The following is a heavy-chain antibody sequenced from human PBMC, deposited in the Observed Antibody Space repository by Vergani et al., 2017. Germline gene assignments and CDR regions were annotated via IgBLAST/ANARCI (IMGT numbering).Heavy chain of an antibody. V-gene: IGHV3-49*04. CDR1: GFTFTDYG. Sequence: EVQLVESGGGLEQPGRSLRLSCRASGFTFTDYGISWVRQAPGKGLEWVGFVRNKEDGGTPEHAASVKGRFTISRDNAKKSLYLQMNSLRGEDTAVYYCARGNSLGSYWGQGTLVTVSS. CDR2: VRNKEDGGTP. CDR3: ARGNSLGSY. J-gene: IGHJ4*02. D-gene: IGHD1-7*01.